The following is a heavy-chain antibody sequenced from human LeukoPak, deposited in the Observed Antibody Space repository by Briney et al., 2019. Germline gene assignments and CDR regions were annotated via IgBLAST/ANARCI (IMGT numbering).Heavy chain of an antibody. CDR1: GFTFSSYW. CDR2: IKQDGSEK. Sequence: PGGSLRLSCAASGFTFSSYWMSWVRQAPGKGLEWVANIKQDGSEKYYVDSVKGRLTISRDNAKNSLYLQMNSLRAEDTAVYYCARDMATVTTSPSDYWGQGTLVTVSS. D-gene: IGHD4-17*01. V-gene: IGHV3-7*01. J-gene: IGHJ4*02. CDR3: ARDMATVTTSPSDY.